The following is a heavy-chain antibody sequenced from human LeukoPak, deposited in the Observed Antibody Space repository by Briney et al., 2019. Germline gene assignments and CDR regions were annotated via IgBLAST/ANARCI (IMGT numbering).Heavy chain of an antibody. V-gene: IGHV4-61*02. CDR1: GSSINSYNY. CDR3: ANGTNWFDP. CDR2: IYTTGST. D-gene: IGHD1-14*01. Sequence: SETLSLTCTVSGSSINSYNYWSWIRQPAGKGLEWIGRIYTTGSTNYNPSLNSRVSISVDTSKNQFSVKLSSVTAEDTAVYYCANGTNWFDPWGQGTLVTVSS. J-gene: IGHJ5*02.